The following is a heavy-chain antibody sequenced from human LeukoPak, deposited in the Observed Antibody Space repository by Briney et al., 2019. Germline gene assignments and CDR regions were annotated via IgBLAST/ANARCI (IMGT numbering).Heavy chain of an antibody. CDR2: IKQDGSEK. Sequence: QPGGSLRLSCAASGFTFSSYWMSWVRQAPGKGLEWVANIKQDGSEKYYVDSVKGRFTISRDNAKNSLYLQMNSLRAEDTAVYYCARERQQLALYYYYYMDVWGKGTTVTVSS. D-gene: IGHD6-13*01. J-gene: IGHJ6*03. CDR3: ARERQQLALYYYYYMDV. CDR1: GFTFSSYW. V-gene: IGHV3-7*01.